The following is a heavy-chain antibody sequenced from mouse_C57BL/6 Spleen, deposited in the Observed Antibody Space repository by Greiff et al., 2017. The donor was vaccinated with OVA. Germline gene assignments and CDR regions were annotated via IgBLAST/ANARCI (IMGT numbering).Heavy chain of an antibody. CDR1: GYTFTSYG. J-gene: IGHJ1*03. CDR3: ASTTVVATEYVDV. D-gene: IGHD1-1*01. CDR2: IYPRSGNT. Sequence: VQLQESGAELARPGASVKLSCKASGYTFTSYGISWVKQRTGQGLEWIGEIYPRSGNTYYNEKFKGKATLTADKSSSTAYMELRSLTSEDSAVYFCASTTVVATEYVDVWGTGTTVTVSS. V-gene: IGHV1-81*01.